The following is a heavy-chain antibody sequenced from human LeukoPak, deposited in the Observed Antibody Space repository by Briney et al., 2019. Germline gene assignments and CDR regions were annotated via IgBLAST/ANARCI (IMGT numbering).Heavy chain of an antibody. V-gene: IGHV3-48*03. J-gene: IGHJ3*02. CDR2: ITSSGSAT. D-gene: IGHD3-3*01. CDR3: ASSYDFWSGYRHDDAFDI. CDR1: GFTFSTYE. Sequence: PGGSLRLSCAASGFTFSTYEMNWVRQAPGKGLEWVSYITSSGSATYYIDSVKGRFTIPRDNAKNSLSLQMNSLRAEDTAVFYCASSYDFWSGYRHDDAFDIWGQGTMVTVSS.